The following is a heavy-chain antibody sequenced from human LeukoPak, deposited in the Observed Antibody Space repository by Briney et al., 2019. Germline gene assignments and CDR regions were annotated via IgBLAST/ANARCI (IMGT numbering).Heavy chain of an antibody. J-gene: IGHJ4*02. Sequence: PGGSLRLSCAASGFTFSSYAMSWVRQAPGKGLEWVSAISGSGYSTYHADSVKGRFTISRDNSKNTLYLQMNSLRAEDTAVYYCARDPHALDFWGQGTLVTVSS. CDR1: GFTFSSYA. V-gene: IGHV3-23*01. CDR2: ISGSGYST. CDR3: ARDPHALDF.